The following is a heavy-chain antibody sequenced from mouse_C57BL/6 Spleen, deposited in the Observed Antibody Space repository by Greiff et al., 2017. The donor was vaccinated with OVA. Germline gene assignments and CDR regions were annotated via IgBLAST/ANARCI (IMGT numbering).Heavy chain of an antibody. CDR1: GYAFSSYW. Sequence: QVQLQQSGAELVKPGASVKISCKASGYAFSSYWMNWVKQRPGKGLEWIGQIYPGDGDTNYNGKFKGKATLTADKSSSTAYMQLSSLTSEDSAVYFCARSVSSGYHYYAMDYWGQGTSVTVSS. V-gene: IGHV1-80*01. CDR2: IYPGDGDT. D-gene: IGHD3-2*02. J-gene: IGHJ4*01. CDR3: ARSVSSGYHYYAMDY.